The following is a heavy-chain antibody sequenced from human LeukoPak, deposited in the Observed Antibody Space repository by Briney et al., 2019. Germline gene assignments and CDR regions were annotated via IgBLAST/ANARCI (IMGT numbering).Heavy chain of an antibody. J-gene: IGHJ4*02. CDR2: VNLQGST. Sequence: SGTLSLTCGVSGGSITSTNYWTWVRQPPGKGLEWIGEVNLQGSTNYNPSLMGRVAISVDMSENHISLQLTSVTAADTAAYYCAREGGPYRPLNYSGQGTLVTVSS. V-gene: IGHV4-4*02. CDR1: GGSITSTNY. CDR3: AREGGPYRPLNY.